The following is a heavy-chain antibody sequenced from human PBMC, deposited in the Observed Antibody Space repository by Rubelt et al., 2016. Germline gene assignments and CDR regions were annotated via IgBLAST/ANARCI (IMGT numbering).Heavy chain of an antibody. V-gene: IGHV1-3*01. Sequence: QVQLVQSGAEVKKPGASVKVSCKASGYTFTSYAMHWVRQAPGQRLEWMGWINAGNGNTKYSQKFQGRVTITRATSASTAYMELSSLRSEDTAVYYCARVPAGYCSSTSCYVSDYWGQGTLVTVSS. D-gene: IGHD2-2*03. CDR1: GYTFTSYA. J-gene: IGHJ4*02. CDR2: INAGNGNT. CDR3: ARVPAGYCSSTSCYVSDY.